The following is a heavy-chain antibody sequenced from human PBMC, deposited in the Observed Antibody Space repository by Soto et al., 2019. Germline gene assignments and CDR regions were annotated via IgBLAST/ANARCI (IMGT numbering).Heavy chain of an antibody. J-gene: IGHJ6*02. CDR3: ARAVVTGYYLYYYYYGMDV. V-gene: IGHV3-30-3*01. D-gene: IGHD3-9*01. Sequence: QVQLVESGGGVVQPGRSLRLSCAASGFTFSSYAMHWVRQAPGKGLEWVAVISYDGSNKYYADSVKGRFTISRDNSKNTLYLQMNSLRAEDTAVYYCARAVVTGYYLYYYYYGMDVWGQGTTVTVSS. CDR1: GFTFSSYA. CDR2: ISYDGSNK.